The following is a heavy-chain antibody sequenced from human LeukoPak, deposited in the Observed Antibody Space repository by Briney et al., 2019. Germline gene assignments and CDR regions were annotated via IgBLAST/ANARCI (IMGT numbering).Heavy chain of an antibody. Sequence: VASVKVSCKASGGTFSSYAISWVRQAPGQGLEWMGGIIPIFGTANYAQKFQGRVTITTDESTSTAYMELSSLRSEDTAVYYCARGGIAAAGTTIKFIDYYYYYMDVWGKGTPVTVSS. CDR1: GGTFSSYA. J-gene: IGHJ6*03. V-gene: IGHV1-69*05. D-gene: IGHD6-13*01. CDR3: ARGGIAAAGTTIKFIDYYYYYMDV. CDR2: IIPIFGTA.